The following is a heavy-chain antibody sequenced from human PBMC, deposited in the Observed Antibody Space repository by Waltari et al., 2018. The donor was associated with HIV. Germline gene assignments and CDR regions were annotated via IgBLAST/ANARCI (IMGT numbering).Heavy chain of an antibody. CDR3: ARGEDVSLTHLPPGFRLEF. D-gene: IGHD3-16*01. CDR2: INPDTGTT. CDR1: GDRFSNYF. J-gene: IGHJ4*02. Sequence: QTLLVQSESEVRAPGASVVLSCKASGDRFSNYFLYWLRQAPGQGLEWMCRINPDTGTTTYSQTVRTRVTMTRDTSSASTYMEMTRLTAADTATYCCARGEDVSLTHLPPGFRLEFWGKGSLVSVSS. V-gene: IGHV1-2*06.